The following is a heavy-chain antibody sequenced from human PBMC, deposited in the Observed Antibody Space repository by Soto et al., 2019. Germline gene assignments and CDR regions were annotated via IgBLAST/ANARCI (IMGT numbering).Heavy chain of an antibody. CDR3: ARDPRGHYSFDS. V-gene: IGHV3-7*03. CDR2: IKQDGSEK. Sequence: EVQLVESGGSLVQPGGSLRLSCAASGFTFGSSWMTWVRQAPGKGLEWVANIKQDGSEKYYVDSVKGRFIISRDNAKNSLFLQMSSLRVDDTAMYYCARDPRGHYSFDSWGQGTLVTVSS. D-gene: IGHD2-21*01. J-gene: IGHJ5*01. CDR1: GFTFGSSW.